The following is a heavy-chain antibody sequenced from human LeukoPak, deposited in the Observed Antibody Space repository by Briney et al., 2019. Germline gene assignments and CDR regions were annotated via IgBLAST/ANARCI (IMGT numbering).Heavy chain of an antibody. CDR3: ARDSSAAGDAFDI. V-gene: IGHV3-21*01. CDR1: GFTFSSFR. J-gene: IGHJ3*02. D-gene: IGHD6-13*01. Sequence: GGSLRLSCAASGFTFSSFRMHGVRQARGEGLEWVASISSRSSYIYYADSVKGRFTISRDNAKNSLYLQMNSLRAEDTAVYYCARDSSAAGDAFDIWGQGTMVTVSS. CDR2: ISSRSSYI.